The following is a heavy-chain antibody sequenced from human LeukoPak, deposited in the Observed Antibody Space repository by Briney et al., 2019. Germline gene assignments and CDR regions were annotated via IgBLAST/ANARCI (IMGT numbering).Heavy chain of an antibody. CDR1: GYPFINYD. CDR3: ARAHVDIVLMVYAVYYYMDV. Sequence: ASVKVSCKASGYPFINYDINWVRQAPGQGLEWMGWISAYNGNTNYAQKLQGRVTMTTDTSTSTAYMELRSLRSDDTAVYYCARAHVDIVLMVYAVYYYMDVWGKGTTVTVSS. D-gene: IGHD2-8*01. CDR2: ISAYNGNT. J-gene: IGHJ6*03. V-gene: IGHV1-18*01.